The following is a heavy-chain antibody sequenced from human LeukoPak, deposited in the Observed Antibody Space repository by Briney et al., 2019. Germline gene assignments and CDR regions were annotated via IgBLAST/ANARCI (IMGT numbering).Heavy chain of an antibody. J-gene: IGHJ2*01. CDR2: ISGSSSAI. Sequence: PGGSLRLSCAASGFTFSNYGINWVRQAPGKGLECVSYISGSSSAIYYADSVKGRFTISRDNVNNSLYLQMNSLRVEDTAVYYCARVGDWYFDLWGRGTLVSVSS. V-gene: IGHV3-48*01. CDR1: GFTFSNYG. CDR3: ARVGDWYFDL.